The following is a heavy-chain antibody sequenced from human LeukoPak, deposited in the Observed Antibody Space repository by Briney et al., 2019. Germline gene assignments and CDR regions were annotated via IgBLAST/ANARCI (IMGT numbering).Heavy chain of an antibody. CDR3: ARVLYSSGWHWVGYFDY. Sequence: SETLSLTCTVSGYSISSVYYWGWIRQPPGKGLEWIGSIYYSGSTYYNPSLKSRVTISVDTSKNQFSLKLSSVTAADTAVYYCARVLYSSGWHWVGYFDYWGQGTLVTVSS. D-gene: IGHD6-19*01. CDR1: GYSISSVYY. CDR2: IYYSGST. V-gene: IGHV4-38-2*02. J-gene: IGHJ4*02.